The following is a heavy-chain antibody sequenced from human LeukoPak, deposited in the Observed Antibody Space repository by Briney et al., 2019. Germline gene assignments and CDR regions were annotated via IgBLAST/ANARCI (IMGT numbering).Heavy chain of an antibody. CDR3: ARGILYYCSGGSCYSGHYFDY. CDR1: GGSISSGSYY. Sequence: PSQTPSLTCTVSGGSISSGSYYWSWIRQPAGKGLEWIGRIYTTGSTNYNPSLKSRVTISVDTSKNQFSLKLSSVTAADTAVYYCARGILYYCSGGSCYSGHYFDYWGQGTLVTVSS. D-gene: IGHD2-15*01. V-gene: IGHV4-61*02. J-gene: IGHJ4*02. CDR2: IYTTGST.